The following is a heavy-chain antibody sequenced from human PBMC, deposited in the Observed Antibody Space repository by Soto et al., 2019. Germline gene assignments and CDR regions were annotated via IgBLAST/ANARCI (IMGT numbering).Heavy chain of an antibody. J-gene: IGHJ5*02. Sequence: GGSLRLSCAASGFTFSSYAMHWVRQAPGKGLEWVAVISYDGSNKYYADSVKGRFTISRDNSKNTLYLQMNSLRAEDTAVYYCARCRSRSSGSPWTWGQGTLVTVSS. D-gene: IGHD3-22*01. CDR3: ARCRSRSSGSPWT. CDR1: GFTFSSYA. V-gene: IGHV3-30-3*01. CDR2: ISYDGSNK.